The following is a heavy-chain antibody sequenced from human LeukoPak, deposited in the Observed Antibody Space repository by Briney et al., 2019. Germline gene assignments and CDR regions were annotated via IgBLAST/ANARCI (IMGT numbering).Heavy chain of an antibody. D-gene: IGHD3-3*01. CDR1: GGSISSYY. Sequence: SETLSLTCTVSGGSISSYYWSWIRQPPGKGLEWIGYIYYSGSTNYNPSLKSRVTISVDTSKNQFSLKLSSVTAGDTAVYYCVRGGYDFWSGYSTYGLDVWGQGTTVSVSS. J-gene: IGHJ6*02. CDR2: IYYSGST. V-gene: IGHV4-59*01. CDR3: VRGGYDFWSGYSTYGLDV.